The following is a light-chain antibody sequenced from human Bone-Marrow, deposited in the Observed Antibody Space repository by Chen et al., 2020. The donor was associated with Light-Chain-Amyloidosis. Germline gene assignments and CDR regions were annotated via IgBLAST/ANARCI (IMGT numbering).Light chain of an antibody. V-gene: IGLV3-21*02. CDR2: DDS. J-gene: IGLJ3*02. CDR1: NIGATS. Sequence: SYVLTQPSSVSVAPGQTAPIACGGNNIGATSVHWYQQTPGQAPLLVVYDDSDRPSGIPERLSGSNSGNTATLTISRVEAGDEADYYCQVWDRSSDGPVFGGGTKLTVL. CDR3: QVWDRSSDGPV.